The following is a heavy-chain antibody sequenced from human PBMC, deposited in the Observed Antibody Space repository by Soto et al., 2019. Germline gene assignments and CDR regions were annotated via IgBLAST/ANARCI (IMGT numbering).Heavy chain of an antibody. D-gene: IGHD3-10*01. CDR1: GFTFSSYA. V-gene: IGHV3-23*01. J-gene: IGHJ4*02. CDR3: AKDLDVDQPSITMVRGIHY. Sequence: EVQLLESGGGLVQPGGSLRLSCAASGFTFSSYAMSWVRQAPGKGQEWVSAIGGSGGSTYYADSLKGRFTISRDNSKNTLYLQMNSLRAEDTAVYYCAKDLDVDQPSITMVRGIHYWCQGTLVTVSS. CDR2: IGGSGGST.